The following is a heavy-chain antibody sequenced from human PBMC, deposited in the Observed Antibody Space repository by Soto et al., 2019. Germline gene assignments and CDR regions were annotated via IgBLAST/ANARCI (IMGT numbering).Heavy chain of an antibody. J-gene: IGHJ4*02. V-gene: IGHV4-31*03. Sequence: QVQLQESGPGLVKPSQTLSLSCTVSGGSISGSAYYWIWIRQHPGKGLEWIAYIYHTGNSYYNPSLKSRLTISVDTSKNHFSLKLNSVTDADTAIYYCASSYSGYLDNWGQGTLVTVSS. CDR1: GGSISGSAYY. D-gene: IGHD3-22*01. CDR2: IYHTGNS. CDR3: ASSYSGYLDN.